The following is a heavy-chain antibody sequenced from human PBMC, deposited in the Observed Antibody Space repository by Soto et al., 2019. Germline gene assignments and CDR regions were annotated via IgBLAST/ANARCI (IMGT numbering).Heavy chain of an antibody. CDR1: GYTFTSYD. Sequence: ASVKVSCKASGYTFTSYDINWVRQATGQGLEWMGWMNPNSGNTGYAQKFQGRVTMTRNTSISTAYMELSSLRSEDTAVYYCARGIKDIVVVPAAIVYDYWGQVTLVTVSS. D-gene: IGHD2-2*02. CDR2: MNPNSGNT. CDR3: ARGIKDIVVVPAAIVYDY. J-gene: IGHJ4*02. V-gene: IGHV1-8*01.